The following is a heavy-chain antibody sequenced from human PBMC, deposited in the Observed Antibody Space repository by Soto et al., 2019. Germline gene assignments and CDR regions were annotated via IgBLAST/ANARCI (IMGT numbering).Heavy chain of an antibody. CDR3: ARGGPVDVLTGPPPRLPD. J-gene: IGHJ4*02. CDR1: RGSLSSGGYY. Sequence: QVQLQESGPGLVKPSQTLSLTCTVSRGSLSSGGYYWSWIRQHPGKGLEWIGYIFYSGSTYYNPSLKSRRTMSVYTSMNQFSLNLSSVTAADSAIYYCARGGPVDVLTGPPPRLPDWGQGILVTVSS. V-gene: IGHV4-31*03. CDR2: IFYSGST. D-gene: IGHD3-9*01.